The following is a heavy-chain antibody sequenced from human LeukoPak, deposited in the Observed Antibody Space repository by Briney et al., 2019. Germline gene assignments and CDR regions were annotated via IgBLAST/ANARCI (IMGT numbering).Heavy chain of an antibody. D-gene: IGHD5-18*01. Sequence: GGSLRLSCAASGFTFSNYALHWVRQAPGKGLEWVAVISYDGSNKYYADSVKGRFTISRDNSKNTLYLQMNSLRAEDTAVYYCARSSRGYSYGYYFDYWGQGTLVTVSS. V-gene: IGHV3-30*04. CDR1: GFTFSNYA. CDR2: ISYDGSNK. J-gene: IGHJ4*02. CDR3: ARSSRGYSYGYYFDY.